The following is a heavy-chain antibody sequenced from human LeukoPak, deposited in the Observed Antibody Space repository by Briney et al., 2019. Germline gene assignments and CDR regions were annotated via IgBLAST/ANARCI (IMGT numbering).Heavy chain of an antibody. V-gene: IGHV3-30*04. Sequence: QTGGSLRLSCAASGFTFSSYAMHWVRQAPGKGLEWVAVISYDGSNKYYADSVKGRFTISRDNSKNTLYLQMNSLRAEDTAVYYCARIAPIIRAFDYWGQGTLVTVSS. CDR1: GFTFSSYA. D-gene: IGHD5-24*01. J-gene: IGHJ4*02. CDR2: ISYDGSNK. CDR3: ARIAPIIRAFDY.